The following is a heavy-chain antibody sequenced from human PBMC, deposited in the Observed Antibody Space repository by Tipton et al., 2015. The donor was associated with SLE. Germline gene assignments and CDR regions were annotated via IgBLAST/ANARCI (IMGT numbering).Heavy chain of an antibody. J-gene: IGHJ4*02. D-gene: IGHD6-6*01. CDR2: ISSSGSTI. CDR1: GFTFSSYE. CDR3: ARDRGSSSPGSLDY. Sequence: GSLRLSCAASGFTFSSYEMNWVRQAPGKGLEWVSYISSSGSTIYYADSVKGRFTISRDNAKNSLYLQMNSLRAEDTAVYYCARDRGSSSPGSLDYWGQGTLVTVSS. V-gene: IGHV3-48*03.